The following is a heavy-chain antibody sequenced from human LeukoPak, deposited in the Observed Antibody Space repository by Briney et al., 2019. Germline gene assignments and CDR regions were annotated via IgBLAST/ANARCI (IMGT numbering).Heavy chain of an antibody. D-gene: IGHD1-14*01. CDR1: GFTVSNYW. CDR3: TREHNNRWDS. CDR2: VYSDRRSV. J-gene: IGHJ4*02. Sequence: GGSLRLSCAASGFTVSNYWMHWVRQAPGEGLVWVSRVYSDRRSVAYADSVQGRFTISTDNTKNTVYLQMDSLRAEDTAVYYCTREHNNRWDSWGQGTLVSVSS. V-gene: IGHV3-74*01.